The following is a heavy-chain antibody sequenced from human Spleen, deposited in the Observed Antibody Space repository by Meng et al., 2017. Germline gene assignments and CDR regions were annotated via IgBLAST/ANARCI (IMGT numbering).Heavy chain of an antibody. Sequence: QVQLQQWGAGLLKPSETPSLTCAVYGGSFSDYYWSWIRQPPGMGLEWIGEINHGGSTTYNTSLKSRVTISVDTSKNQFSLRLNSVTAADTAVYYCAREAENFLDSVPYFDYWGQGTLVTVSS. CDR3: AREAENFLDSVPYFDY. J-gene: IGHJ4*02. V-gene: IGHV4-34*02. CDR1: GGSFSDYY. D-gene: IGHD3-3*01. CDR2: INHGGST.